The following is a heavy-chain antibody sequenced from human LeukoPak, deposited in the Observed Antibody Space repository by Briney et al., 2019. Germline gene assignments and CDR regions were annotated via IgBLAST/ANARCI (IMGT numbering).Heavy chain of an antibody. J-gene: IGHJ4*02. CDR1: GYTFTSYG. D-gene: IGHD5-18*01. V-gene: IGHV1-69*06. CDR2: IIPIFGTA. Sequence: GASVKVSCKASGYTFTSYGISWVRQAPGQGLEWMGGIIPIFGTANYAQKFQGRVTITADKSTSTAYMELSSLRPEDTAVYYCARVVYGYSYGLGFDYWGQGTLVTVSS. CDR3: ARVVYGYSYGLGFDY.